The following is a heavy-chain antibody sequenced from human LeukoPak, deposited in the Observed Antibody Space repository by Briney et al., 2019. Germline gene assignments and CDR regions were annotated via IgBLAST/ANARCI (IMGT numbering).Heavy chain of an antibody. CDR3: ARDGNYDYGGNSEGDDAFDI. Sequence: GGSLRLSCAASGFTFSSYSMNWVRQAPGKGLEWVSSISSSSYIYYADSVKGRFTISRDNAKNSLYPQMNSLRAEDTAVYYCARDGNYDYGGNSEGDDAFDIWGQGTMVTVSS. CDR2: ISSSSYI. D-gene: IGHD4-23*01. V-gene: IGHV3-21*01. CDR1: GFTFSSYS. J-gene: IGHJ3*02.